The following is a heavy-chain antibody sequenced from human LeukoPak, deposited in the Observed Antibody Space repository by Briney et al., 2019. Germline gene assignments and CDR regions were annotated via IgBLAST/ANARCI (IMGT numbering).Heavy chain of an antibody. V-gene: IGHV4-61*02. CDR2: IYTTGST. Sequence: SETLSLTRTVSGDSITSGSYYWSWIRQPAGKGLEWIGRIYTTGSTSYNPSLKSRVTISLDMSKNQFSLKLSSVTAADTAVYYCARHKYSSGWPPEGAFDIWGQGTMVTVSS. CDR1: GDSITSGSYY. D-gene: IGHD6-19*01. J-gene: IGHJ3*02. CDR3: ARHKYSSGWPPEGAFDI.